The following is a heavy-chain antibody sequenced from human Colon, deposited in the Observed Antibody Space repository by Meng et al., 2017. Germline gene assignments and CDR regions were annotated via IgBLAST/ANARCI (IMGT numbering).Heavy chain of an antibody. Sequence: VGLAVSGPGLVEPSGTLSLTCAVSGGSIRSSNYWSWVRQPPGKGLEWIGQIYLSGSPSYNPSLESRVTISVDKSKNQLSLRLTSVTAADTAIYYCARHGGWHFDYWGQGTLVTVSS. J-gene: IGHJ4*02. CDR3: ARHGGWHFDY. CDR1: GGSIRSSNY. V-gene: IGHV4-4*02. CDR2: IYLSGSP. D-gene: IGHD6-19*01.